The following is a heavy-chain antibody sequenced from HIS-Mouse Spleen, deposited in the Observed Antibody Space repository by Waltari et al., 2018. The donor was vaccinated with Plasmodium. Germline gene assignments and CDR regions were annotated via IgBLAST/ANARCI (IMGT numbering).Heavy chain of an antibody. CDR3: ARVTSSGVYWYFDL. D-gene: IGHD3-3*01. Sequence: QVPLQQWGAGLLKPSETLSLTCAVYGGSFSGYSCRCIRLPPGKGLEWIGEINHSGSTNYNPSLKSRVTISVDTSKNQFSLKLSSVTAADTAVYYCARVTSSGVYWYFDLWGRGTLVTVSS. J-gene: IGHJ2*01. CDR2: INHSGST. CDR1: GGSFSGYS. V-gene: IGHV4-34*01.